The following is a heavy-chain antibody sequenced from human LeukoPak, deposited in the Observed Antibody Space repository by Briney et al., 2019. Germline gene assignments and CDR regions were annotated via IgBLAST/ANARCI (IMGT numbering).Heavy chain of an antibody. V-gene: IGHV5-51*01. CDR2: IYPGDSDT. J-gene: IGHJ6*03. CDR3: ARHARYYWNPLGGYYYYYYMDV. D-gene: IGHD1-1*01. CDR1: GYSFTNYW. Sequence: GESLKISCKASGYSFTNYWIGWVRQMPGKGLEWMGIIYPGDSDTRYSPSFQGQVTISADKSISTAYLQWSSLKASDTAMYYCARHARYYWNPLGGYYYYYYMDVWGKGTTVTVSS.